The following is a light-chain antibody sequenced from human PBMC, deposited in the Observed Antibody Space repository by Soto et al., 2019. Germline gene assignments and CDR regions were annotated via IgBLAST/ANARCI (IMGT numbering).Light chain of an antibody. J-gene: IGLJ1*01. CDR2: EVS. CDR3: SSYKGSKIRHV. V-gene: IGLV2-14*01. Sequence: QSPLCKPASVSASPGQSITISCTGTSKDVGGYNYVSWYQHHPGKAPKLMIYEVSDRPSGVSNRFSGSKSGNTASLTISGLQAEDEADYYCSSYKGSKIRHVFGTGTKVTVL. CDR1: SKDVGGYNY.